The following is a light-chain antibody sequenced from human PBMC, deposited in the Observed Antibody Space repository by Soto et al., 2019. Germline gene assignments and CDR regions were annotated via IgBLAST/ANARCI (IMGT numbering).Light chain of an antibody. V-gene: IGLV1-44*01. CDR3: STWDDTLDAYV. CDR2: NIN. CDR1: SSNIGDNP. J-gene: IGLJ1*01. Sequence: QSVLPQPPSASAPPGQRVTISCSGGSSNIGDNPVNWYQHLPGAAPTLLIYNINQRPSGVPDRFSGSKSGASASLAISGLRSEDEADYYCSTWDDTLDAYVFGTGTKLTVL.